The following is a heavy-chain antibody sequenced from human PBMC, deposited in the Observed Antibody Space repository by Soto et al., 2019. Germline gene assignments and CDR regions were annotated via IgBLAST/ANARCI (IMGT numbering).Heavy chain of an antibody. D-gene: IGHD3-3*01. CDR1: GFTFSSYW. V-gene: IGHV3-7*01. CDR3: ARGVTIFGVVIMVDYFDY. CDR2: IKQDGSEK. Sequence: GGSLRLSCASSGFTFSSYWMIWVRQAPGKGLEWVANIKQDGSEKYYVDSVKGRFTVSRDNAKNSLYLQMNSLRAEDTAVYYCARGVTIFGVVIMVDYFDYWGQGTLVTVSS. J-gene: IGHJ4*02.